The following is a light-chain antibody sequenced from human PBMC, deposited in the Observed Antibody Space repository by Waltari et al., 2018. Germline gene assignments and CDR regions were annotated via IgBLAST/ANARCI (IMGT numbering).Light chain of an antibody. CDR2: DAS. CDR1: QDITNY. J-gene: IGKJ3*01. V-gene: IGKV1-33*01. CDR3: QRYDNLPIFA. Sequence: DIQLTQSPPSLSASVGDRVTITCRASQDITNYLHWYQQKPGKAPKLLIHDASKLEIGVPSRFSGSQSGTHFTLTISSLQPEDIGTYYCQRYDNLPIFAFGPGTKVEI.